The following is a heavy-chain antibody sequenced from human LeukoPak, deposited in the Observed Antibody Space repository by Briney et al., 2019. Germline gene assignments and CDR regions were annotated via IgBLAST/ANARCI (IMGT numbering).Heavy chain of an antibody. CDR3: XKIXGKYQLANVPDH. Sequence: GGSLTLSCAASGFTFSTYGMHWVRQAPGKGLEWVAFIRYDGNNKYYADFVKGRFTISRDNSKNTLYLHMNSLRTEDTAVYYCXKIXGKYQLANVPDHWGQGTLVTVSS. V-gene: IGHV3-30*02. J-gene: IGHJ4*02. CDR1: GFTFSTYG. CDR2: IRYDGNNK. D-gene: IGHD2-2*01.